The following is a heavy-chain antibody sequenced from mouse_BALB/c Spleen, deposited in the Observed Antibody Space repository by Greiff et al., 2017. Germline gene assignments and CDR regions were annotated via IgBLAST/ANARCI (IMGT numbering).Heavy chain of an antibody. CDR1: GFTFSDYY. CDR3: ARDENYYAMDY. J-gene: IGHJ4*01. CDR2: ISDGGSYT. Sequence: EVQGVESGGGLVKPGGSLKLSCAASGFTFSDYYMYWVRQTPEKRLEWVATISDGGSYTYYPDSVKGRFTISRDNAKNNLYLQMSSLKSEDTAMYYCARDENYYAMDYWGQGTSVTVPS. V-gene: IGHV5-4*02.